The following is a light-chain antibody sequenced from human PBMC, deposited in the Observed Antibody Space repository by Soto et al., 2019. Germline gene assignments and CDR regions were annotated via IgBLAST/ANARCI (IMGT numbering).Light chain of an antibody. CDR3: QQYGNWPPWT. J-gene: IGKJ1*01. CDR1: ESVGSH. CDR2: GVS. V-gene: IGKV3-15*01. Sequence: DIVMTQSPATLSVSPGETATLSCRASESVGSHLAWYQQKPGQAPRLLIYGVSTRATGIPVRFRGSGSETDFTLTISSLQSDDFAVYYCQQYGNWPPWTFGQGTKVDI.